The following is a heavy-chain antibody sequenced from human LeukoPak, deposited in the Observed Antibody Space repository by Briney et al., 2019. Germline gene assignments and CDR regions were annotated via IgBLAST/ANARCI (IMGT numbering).Heavy chain of an antibody. CDR1: GFTSSTYW. Sequence: GGSLRLSCAASGFTSSTYWMTWVRQAPGKGLEWVAKVKPSGTETYYGDPVKGRFTISRDNAKNLLYLQMSSLRAEDTAVYSCGRFGDEAGIDNWGQGTLVTVSS. V-gene: IGHV3-7*01. J-gene: IGHJ4*02. CDR3: GRFGDEAGIDN. CDR2: VKPSGTET. D-gene: IGHD3-10*01.